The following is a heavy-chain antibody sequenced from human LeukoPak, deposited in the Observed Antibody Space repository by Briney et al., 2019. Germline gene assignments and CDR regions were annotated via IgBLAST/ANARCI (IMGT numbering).Heavy chain of an antibody. D-gene: IGHD3-10*01. Sequence: ASVKVSCKASGGTFSSYAISWVRQAPGQGLEWMGGIIPIFGTANYAQKFQGRVTITADESTSTAYMELSSLRSEDTAVYYCARGGSLLLWFGESADFDYWGQGTLVTVSS. CDR2: IIPIFGTA. V-gene: IGHV1-69*13. CDR1: GGTFSSYA. J-gene: IGHJ4*02. CDR3: ARGGSLLLWFGESADFDY.